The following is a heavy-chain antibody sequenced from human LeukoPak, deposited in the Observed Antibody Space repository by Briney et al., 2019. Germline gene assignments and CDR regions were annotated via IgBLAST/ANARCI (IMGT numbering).Heavy chain of an antibody. CDR2: IKNDGSEK. V-gene: IGHV3-7*01. Sequence: PGGSLRLSCAASGFTFSSFWMSWVRQAPGKGLEWVANIKNDGSEKYYVDSVKGRFTISRDNAKKSLYLQMNSLRAEGTAVYYCAVAYGLDVWGQGTTVTVSS. J-gene: IGHJ6*02. CDR3: AVAYGLDV. CDR1: GFTFSSFW.